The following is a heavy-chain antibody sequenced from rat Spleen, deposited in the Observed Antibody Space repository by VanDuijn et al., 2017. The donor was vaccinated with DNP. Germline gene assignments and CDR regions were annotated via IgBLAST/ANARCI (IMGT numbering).Heavy chain of an antibody. CDR2: ISSGGSS. CDR3: TREEPRVLSFFSSLFDY. D-gene: IGHD1-2*01. CDR1: GFSLTSYG. Sequence: GFSLTSYGVSWVRQPPGKGLEWIAAISSGGSSYFNSALKSRLSISRDTSKSQVFLKMSSLRTEDTAIYFCTREEPRVLSFFSSLFDYWGQGVMVTVSS. V-gene: IGHV2S12*01. J-gene: IGHJ2*01.